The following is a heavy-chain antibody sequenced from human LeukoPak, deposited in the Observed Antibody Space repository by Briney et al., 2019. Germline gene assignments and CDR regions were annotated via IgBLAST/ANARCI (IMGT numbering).Heavy chain of an antibody. CDR2: IKQDGSEK. Sequence: GGSLRLSXAASGFTFSSYWMSWVRQPPGKGLEWLANIKQDGSEKYYVDSVKGRFTISRDNAKNSLYLQMNSLRAEDTAVYYCASPYGDSGVVDYWGQGTLVTVSS. CDR1: GFTFSSYW. J-gene: IGHJ4*02. D-gene: IGHD4-17*01. CDR3: ASPYGDSGVVDY. V-gene: IGHV3-7*01.